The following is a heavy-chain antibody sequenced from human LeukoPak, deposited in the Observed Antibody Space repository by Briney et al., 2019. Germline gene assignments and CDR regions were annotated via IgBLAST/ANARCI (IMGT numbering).Heavy chain of an antibody. CDR1: GFIFTNAW. CDR2: IQSKTDNGTT. Sequence: KPGGSLRLSCAASGFIFTNAWMRWLRQAPGQGLEWVGRIQSKTDNGTTDYAAPVKGRITISRDDSKNMLNLQMNSLKTEDTAVYYCTTVIAAGHGRGYWGQGTLVTVSS. J-gene: IGHJ4*02. CDR3: TTVIAAGHGRGY. D-gene: IGHD6-13*01. V-gene: IGHV3-15*01.